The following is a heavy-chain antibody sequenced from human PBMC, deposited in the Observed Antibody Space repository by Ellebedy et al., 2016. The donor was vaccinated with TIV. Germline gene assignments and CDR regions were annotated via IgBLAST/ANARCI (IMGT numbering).Heavy chain of an antibody. CDR1: GGSVSSTRYY. CDR2: IYYSGST. J-gene: IGHJ4*02. V-gene: IGHV4-61*01. Sequence: MPSETLSLTCSVSGGSVSSTRYYWAWIRQPPGKGLEGIGFIYYSGSTNYNPSLKSRVTISVDTSKNQFSLELSSVTAADTAVYYCARGGASSKYFDYWGQGTLVTVSS. CDR3: ARGGASSKYFDY.